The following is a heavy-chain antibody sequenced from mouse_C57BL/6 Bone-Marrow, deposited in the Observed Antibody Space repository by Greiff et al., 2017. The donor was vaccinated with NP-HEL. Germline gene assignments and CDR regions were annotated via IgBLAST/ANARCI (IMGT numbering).Heavy chain of an antibody. CDR2: INPYNGGT. Sequence: EVQLQQSGPVLVKPGASVKMSCKASGYTFTDYYMNWVKQSHGKSLEWIGVINPYNGGTSYNQKFKGKATLTVDKSSSTAYMELNSLTSEDSAVYYCARLRGWFAYWGQGTLVTVSA. J-gene: IGHJ3*01. CDR3: ARLRGWFAY. V-gene: IGHV1-19*01. CDR1: GYTFTDYY. D-gene: IGHD2-12*01.